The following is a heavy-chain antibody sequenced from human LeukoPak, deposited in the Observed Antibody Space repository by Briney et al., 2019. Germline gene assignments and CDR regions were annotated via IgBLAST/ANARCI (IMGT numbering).Heavy chain of an antibody. D-gene: IGHD3-22*01. Sequence: PGGSLRLSCAASGFTFGNYAMSWVRQGPGKGLEWVSVIYSGGSTKYADSVKGRFTISRDNSKNTLYLQMNSLRAEDTAVYYCARGSSGYPSWFDPWGQGTLVTVSS. V-gene: IGHV3-66*01. J-gene: IGHJ5*02. CDR2: IYSGGST. CDR1: GFTFGNYA. CDR3: ARGSSGYPSWFDP.